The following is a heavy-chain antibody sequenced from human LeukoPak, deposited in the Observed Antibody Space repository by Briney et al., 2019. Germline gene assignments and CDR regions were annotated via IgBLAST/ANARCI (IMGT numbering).Heavy chain of an antibody. D-gene: IGHD3-10*01. CDR1: GGSLRGFS. V-gene: IGHV4-59*01. CDR2: FHNSRTT. J-gene: IGHJ5*02. Sequence: SATLSLTLTVSGGSLRGFSSAWVRPPPRPGLEWIGYFHNSRTTSYNPSLTGRVTISVDTAMDQISLKLNSVTAADTAVYYCARGHLGLSPWGQGTLVTVSS. CDR3: ARGHLGLSP.